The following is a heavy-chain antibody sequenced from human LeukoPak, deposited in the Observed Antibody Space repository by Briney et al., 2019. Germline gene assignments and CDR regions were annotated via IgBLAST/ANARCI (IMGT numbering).Heavy chain of an antibody. CDR2: ILPDGRDT. CDR1: GYTFAAHH. D-gene: IGHD3-10*01. J-gene: IGHJ4*02. V-gene: IGHV1-2*02. Sequence: ASVKVFCKASGYTFAAHHIHWVRQAPGQGLEWMGWILPDGRDTKYSQKFQDRLTLTTDTSTNTAYMELSRLIPDDTAVYYCSGRYGPGPVWGQGTLISASP. CDR3: SGRYGPGPV.